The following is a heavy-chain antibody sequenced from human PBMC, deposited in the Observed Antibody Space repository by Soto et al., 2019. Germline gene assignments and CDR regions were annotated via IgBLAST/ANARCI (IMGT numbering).Heavy chain of an antibody. CDR1: GSTFTGYY. D-gene: IGHD6-6*01. V-gene: IGHV1-2*02. CDR3: ARGSSSGYYYYYGMDV. J-gene: IGHJ6*02. CDR2: INPNSGGT. Sequence: GSSAKFSPKASGSTFTGYYMHWLRQAPGQGLEWMGWINPNSGGTNYAQKFQGRVTMTRDTSISTAYMELSRLRSDDTAVYYCARGSSSGYYYYYGMDVWGQGTKVTVSS.